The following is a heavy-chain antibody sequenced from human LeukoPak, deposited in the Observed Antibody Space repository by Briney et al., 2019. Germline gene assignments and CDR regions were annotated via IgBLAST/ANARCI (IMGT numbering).Heavy chain of an antibody. CDR1: GFTFSSYA. Sequence: PGGSLRLSCAASGFTFSSYAMHWVRQPPGKALEWIGEINHSGNTNYKSSLKSRVTISIDTSRNHFSLTLSSMTAADTAVYYCARHRLDYWGQGILVTVSS. J-gene: IGHJ4*02. CDR2: INHSGNT. V-gene: IGHV4-34*01. CDR3: ARHRLDY.